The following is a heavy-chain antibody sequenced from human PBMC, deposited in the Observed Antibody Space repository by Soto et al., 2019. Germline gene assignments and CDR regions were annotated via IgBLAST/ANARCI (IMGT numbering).Heavy chain of an antibody. D-gene: IGHD4-17*01. CDR3: VRSFSTAAYNWFDP. V-gene: IGHV1-69*13. J-gene: IGHJ5*02. Sequence: SVKVSCKASGGTFSSYASSWVRQAPGQGLEWMGGIIPIFGTANYAQKFQGRVTITADESTSTAYMELSSLRSEDTAVYYCVRSFSTAAYNWFDPWGQGTLVTVSS. CDR1: GGTFSSYA. CDR2: IIPIFGTA.